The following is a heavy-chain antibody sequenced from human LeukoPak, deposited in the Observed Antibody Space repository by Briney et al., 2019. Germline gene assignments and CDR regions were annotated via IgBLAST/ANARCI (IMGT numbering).Heavy chain of an antibody. CDR2: ISAYNGNT. Sequence: ASVKVSCKASGYTFTSYGISWVRQAPGQGLEWMGWISAYNGNTNYAQKLQGRVTMTTDTSTSTAYMELRSLRSDDTAVYYCARDLRYFDWLFVFGYWGQGTLVTVSS. D-gene: IGHD3-9*01. CDR1: GYTFTSYG. V-gene: IGHV1-18*01. CDR3: ARDLRYFDWLFVFGY. J-gene: IGHJ4*02.